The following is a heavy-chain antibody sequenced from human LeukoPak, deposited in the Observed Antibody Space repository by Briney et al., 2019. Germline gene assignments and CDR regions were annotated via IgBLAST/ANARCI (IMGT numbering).Heavy chain of an antibody. CDR1: GGSISSGGYS. Sequence: SETLSLTCAVSGGSISSGGYSWSWIRQPPGKGLEWIGYIYHSGSTYYNPSLKSRVTISVDRSKNQFSLKLSSVTAADTAVYYCARAAGYYFDYWGQGTLVTVS. CDR2: IYHSGST. J-gene: IGHJ4*02. V-gene: IGHV4-30-2*01. CDR3: ARAAGYYFDY. D-gene: IGHD6-19*01.